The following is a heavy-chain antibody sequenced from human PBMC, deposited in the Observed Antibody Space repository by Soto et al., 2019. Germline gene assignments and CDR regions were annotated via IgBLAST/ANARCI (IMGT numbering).Heavy chain of an antibody. CDR3: ARHGIDYYDSSGYSGLRMDV. D-gene: IGHD3-22*01. Sequence: GESLKISCKGSGYSFTSYWIGWVRQMPGKGLEWMGIIYPGDSDTRYSPSFQGQVTISADKSISTAYLQWSSLKASDTAMYYCARHGIDYYDSSGYSGLRMDVWGQGTTVTVSS. CDR2: IYPGDSDT. CDR1: GYSFTSYW. J-gene: IGHJ6*02. V-gene: IGHV5-51*01.